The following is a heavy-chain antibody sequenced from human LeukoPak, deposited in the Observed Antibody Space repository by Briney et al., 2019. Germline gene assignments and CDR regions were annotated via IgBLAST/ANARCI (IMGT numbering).Heavy chain of an antibody. Sequence: GGPLRLSCAASGFTFSSYWMHWVRQAPGKGLVWVSRINTDGSSTSYADSVKGRFTISRDNAKNTLYLQMNSLRAEDTAVYYCARGYDFWSGYALDYWGQGTLVTVSS. CDR1: GFTFSSYW. CDR3: ARGYDFWSGYALDY. D-gene: IGHD3-3*01. V-gene: IGHV3-74*01. J-gene: IGHJ4*02. CDR2: INTDGSST.